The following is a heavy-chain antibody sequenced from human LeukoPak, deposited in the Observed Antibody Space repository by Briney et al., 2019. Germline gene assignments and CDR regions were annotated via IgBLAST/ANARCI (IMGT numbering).Heavy chain of an antibody. J-gene: IGHJ4*02. Sequence: ESLKISSTGSGYSFTSYWIGCVRQMTGKGMEWMGILYTGASDTRYSPSFQCQVTISVDKAISTAKLQWRSLKASDSAMYYCARKRPGGADCFGEFDCWGQGTLVTVSS. CDR3: ARKRPGGADCFGEFDC. V-gene: IGHV5-51*06. CDR2: LYTGASDT. D-gene: IGHD2-21*02. CDR1: GYSFTSYW.